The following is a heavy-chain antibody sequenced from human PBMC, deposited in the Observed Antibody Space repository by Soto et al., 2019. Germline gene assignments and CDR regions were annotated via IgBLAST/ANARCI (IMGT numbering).Heavy chain of an antibody. Sequence: QVQLVEAGGGVVQPGRSLRLSCAASGFTFSSYAMHWVRQAPGKGLEWVAVISYDGSNKYYADSVKGRFTISRDNSKNTLYLQMNSLRAEDTAVYYCARDPWELYGAFDIWGQGTMVTVSS. D-gene: IGHD1-26*01. CDR2: ISYDGSNK. CDR3: ARDPWELYGAFDI. CDR1: GFTFSSYA. J-gene: IGHJ3*02. V-gene: IGHV3-30-3*01.